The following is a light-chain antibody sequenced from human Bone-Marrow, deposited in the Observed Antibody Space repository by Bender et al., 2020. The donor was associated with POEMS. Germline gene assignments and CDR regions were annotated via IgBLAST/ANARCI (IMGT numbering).Light chain of an antibody. CDR3: SAWDDSLSGWV. J-gene: IGLJ3*02. Sequence: QSVVTQPPSLSEAPRQRVTISCSGSSSNIGNHGVNWYQQLPGEAPKLLIYYDDLLTPGVSDRFSAYKSGTSASLAISDLQSEDEAAYYCSAWDDSLSGWVCVGGTKLTVL. CDR1: SSNIGNHG. CDR2: YDD. V-gene: IGLV1-36*01.